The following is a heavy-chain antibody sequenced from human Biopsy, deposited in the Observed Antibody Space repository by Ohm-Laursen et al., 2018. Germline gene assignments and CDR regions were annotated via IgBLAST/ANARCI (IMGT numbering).Heavy chain of an antibody. CDR2: IHHSGST. CDR3: ARWTPEYDSSRYYLDAFDI. CDR1: GVSITAYY. D-gene: IGHD3-22*01. J-gene: IGHJ3*02. Sequence: SETLSLTCTVSGVSITAYYRSWIRQPPGKGLECIGNIHHSGSTNYNPSLKSRVTLSMDTSKRQFSLKLSFVTAADTAVYYCARWTPEYDSSRYYLDAFDIWGQGTKVTVSS. V-gene: IGHV4-59*12.